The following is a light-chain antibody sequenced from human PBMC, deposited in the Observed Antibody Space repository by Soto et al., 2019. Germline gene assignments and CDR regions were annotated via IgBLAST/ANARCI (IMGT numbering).Light chain of an antibody. CDR1: NIGSNS. CDR2: FDS. V-gene: IGLV3-21*04. CDR3: QVCDNISDHVV. Sequence: SYELTQPPSVSVAPGKTARITCGGENIGSNSVHWYQQKPGQAPVLVISFDSDRPSGIPERFSGSNSGNTATLTISRVEAGDEADYSCQVCDNISDHVVFGGGTKVTVL. J-gene: IGLJ2*01.